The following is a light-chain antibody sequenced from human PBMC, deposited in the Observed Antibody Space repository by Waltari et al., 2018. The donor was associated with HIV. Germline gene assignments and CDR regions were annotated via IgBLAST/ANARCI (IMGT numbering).Light chain of an antibody. Sequence: IQLTQSPSFLSASVGARVRITCRATQAVGSYLAWYQKKPGKAPNLLIYAVSVLQSGVPSRFSGSGSVTEFTLTISGLQPEDLATYYCQQLKTYPVTFGGGTKVDSK. CDR1: QAVGSY. CDR2: AVS. J-gene: IGKJ4*01. CDR3: QQLKTYPVT. V-gene: IGKV1-9*01.